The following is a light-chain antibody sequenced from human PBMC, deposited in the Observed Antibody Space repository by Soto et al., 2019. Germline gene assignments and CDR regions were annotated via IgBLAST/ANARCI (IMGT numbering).Light chain of an antibody. CDR3: ATWDSSLSAWL. J-gene: IGLJ3*02. CDR1: SSNIGNNY. Sequence: QSVLTQPPSLSAAPGQTVTISCSGGSSNIGNNYVSWYQQVAGTTPKLLIFDNIKRPSGIPDRFSGSKSGTSATLGIAGLQTGDAADYYCATWDSSLSAWLFGGGTQLTVL. CDR2: DNI. V-gene: IGLV1-51*01.